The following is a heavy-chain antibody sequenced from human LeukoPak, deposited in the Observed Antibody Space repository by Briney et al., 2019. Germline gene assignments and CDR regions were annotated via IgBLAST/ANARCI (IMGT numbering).Heavy chain of an antibody. CDR3: ARSDKPNWFDP. CDR2: IYYSGST. D-gene: IGHD1-14*01. CDR1: GGSISSGGYY. V-gene: IGHV4-31*03. Sequence: SETLSLTCTVSGGSISSGGYYWSWIRQHPGKGLEWIGYIYYSGSTYYNPSLKSRVTISVDTSKNQFSLKLSSVTAADTVVYYCARSDKPNWFDPWGQGTLVTVSS. J-gene: IGHJ5*02.